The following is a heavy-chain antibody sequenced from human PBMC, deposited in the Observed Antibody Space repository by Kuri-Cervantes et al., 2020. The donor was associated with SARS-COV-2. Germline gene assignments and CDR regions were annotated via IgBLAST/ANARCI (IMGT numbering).Heavy chain of an antibody. CDR2: INHSGST. CDR1: GGSFSGYY. CDR3: ALVAVYYDSSGYYYWFDP. J-gene: IGHJ5*02. Sequence: SETLSLTCAVYGGSFSGYYWSWIRQPPGKGLEWIGEINHSGSTNYNPSLKSRVTLSVDTSKNQFSLKLSSVTAADTAVYYCALVAVYYDSSGYYYWFDPWGQGTLVTVSS. D-gene: IGHD3-22*01. V-gene: IGHV4-34*01.